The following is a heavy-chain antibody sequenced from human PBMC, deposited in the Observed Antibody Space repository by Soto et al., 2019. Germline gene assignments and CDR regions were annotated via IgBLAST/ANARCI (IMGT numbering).Heavy chain of an antibody. V-gene: IGHV5-51*01. CDR1: GYSFTSYW. CDR2: IYPGDSDT. D-gene: IGHD6-13*01. CDR3: ARLKSWPPXAYYYYGMDV. Sequence: GEALKISCKGSGYSFTSYWIGWVLQMPWKGLEWMGIIYPGDSDTRYSPSFQGQVTISADKSISTAYLQWSSLKASDTAMYYCARLKSWPPXAYYYYGMDVWGQGTTVTVSS. J-gene: IGHJ6*02.